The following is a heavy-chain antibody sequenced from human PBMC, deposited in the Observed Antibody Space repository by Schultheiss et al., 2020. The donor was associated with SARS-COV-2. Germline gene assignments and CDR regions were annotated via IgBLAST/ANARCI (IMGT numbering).Heavy chain of an antibody. V-gene: IGHV4-38-2*01. J-gene: IGHJ6*03. CDR2: IYYSGST. Sequence: SETLSLTCAVSGYSISSGYYWGWIRQPPGKGLEWIGYIYYSGSTNYNPSLKSRVTISVDTSKNQFSLKLSSVTAADTAVYYCARCRLDTLYYYYMDVWGKGTTVTVSS. CDR3: ARCRLDTLYYYYMDV. CDR1: GYSISSGYY. D-gene: IGHD1-1*01.